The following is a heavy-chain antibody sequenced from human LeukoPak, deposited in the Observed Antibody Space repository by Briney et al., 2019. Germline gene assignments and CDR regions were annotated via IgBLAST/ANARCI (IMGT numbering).Heavy chain of an antibody. J-gene: IGHJ4*02. CDR3: ARGLGYYDSSGYYSYFDY. CDR2: INHSGST. CDR1: GFTFGDYA. D-gene: IGHD3-22*01. Sequence: PGGSLRLSCTASGFTFGDYAMSWIRQPPGKGLEWIGEINHSGSTNYNPSLKSRVTISVDTSKNQFSLKLSSVTAADTAVYYCARGLGYYDSSGYYSYFDYWGQGTLVTVSS. V-gene: IGHV4-34*01.